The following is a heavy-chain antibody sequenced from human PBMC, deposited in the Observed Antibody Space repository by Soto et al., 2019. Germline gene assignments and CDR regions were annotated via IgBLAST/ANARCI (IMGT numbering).Heavy chain of an antibody. CDR3: AREGVTNYNDYFFDY. CDR2: ISGSGNFT. V-gene: IGHV3-21*02. Sequence: EVQLVESGGGLVKPGGSLRLSCAASGFTFNYYSINWVRQAPGKGLEWVSSISGSGNFTHYGDSMKGRLTICRDNAKNSVYLQISSLRAEDTAVYYCAREGVTNYNDYFFDYWGQGTLVTVSS. CDR1: GFTFNYYS. J-gene: IGHJ4*02. D-gene: IGHD3-22*01.